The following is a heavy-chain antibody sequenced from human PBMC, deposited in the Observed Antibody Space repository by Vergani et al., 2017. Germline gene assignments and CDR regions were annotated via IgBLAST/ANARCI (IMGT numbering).Heavy chain of an antibody. CDR3: ATLTTLAWY. V-gene: IGHV3-48*02. CDR1: GFTFSRYS. J-gene: IGHJ4*02. CDR2: MSSSSITI. Sequence: EVQLVESGGGLVKPGGSLRLSCAASGFTFSRYSMNWVRQAPGKGLEWVSYMSSSSITIYYADSVKGRFTISRDNAKHSLYLQMNSLRDEDTAVYYCATLTTLAWYWGQGTLVTVSS. D-gene: IGHD4-11*01.